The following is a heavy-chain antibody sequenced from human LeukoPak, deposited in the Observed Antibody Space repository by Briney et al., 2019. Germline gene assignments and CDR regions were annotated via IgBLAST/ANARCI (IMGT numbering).Heavy chain of an antibody. CDR3: ARTFHDSSGYYQGYFDY. D-gene: IGHD3-22*01. V-gene: IGHV1-2*02. Sequence: EASVKVSCKASGYTFTNYDINWVRQAPGQGLEWMGWINPNSGGTNYAQKFQGRVTMTRDTSISTAYMELSRLRSDDTAVYYCARTFHDSSGYYQGYFDYWGQGTLVTVSS. CDR2: INPNSGGT. J-gene: IGHJ4*02. CDR1: GYTFTNYD.